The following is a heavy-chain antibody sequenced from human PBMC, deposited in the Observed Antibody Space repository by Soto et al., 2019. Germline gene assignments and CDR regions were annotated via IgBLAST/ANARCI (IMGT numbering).Heavy chain of an antibody. CDR3: ARIPVDTYMIYWDDP. V-gene: IGHV4-61*01. J-gene: IGHJ5*02. CDR2: VYFSGST. Sequence: SETLSLTCTVAGDSVSSGHYYWSWIRQPPRKGLEWMGYVYFSGSTDYNPTLKSRVRISVDTSKNQFSLNLKSVTAADTAVYYGARIPVDTYMIYWDDPWGQGIPVTVSS. CDR1: GDSVSSGHYY. D-gene: IGHD3-16*01.